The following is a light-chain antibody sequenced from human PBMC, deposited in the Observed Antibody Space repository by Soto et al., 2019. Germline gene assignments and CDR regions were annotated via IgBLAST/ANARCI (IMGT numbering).Light chain of an antibody. V-gene: IGKV1-5*03. J-gene: IGKJ4*01. CDR2: EAA. Sequence: DIQMTQSPSTLSSSVGDRVTITCRASQSINRRLAGYQQKPGKAPKLLIYEAANLKSGVTSRFSGSGSATEFTLIISSLQPDEFGTYYCEDYSSLSVLTFGGGTKVDIK. CDR1: QSINRR. CDR3: EDYSSLSVLT.